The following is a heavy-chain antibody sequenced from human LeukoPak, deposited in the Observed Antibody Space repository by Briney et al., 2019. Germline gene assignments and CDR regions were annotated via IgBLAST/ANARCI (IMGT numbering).Heavy chain of an antibody. CDR2: IRYDGSNK. CDR1: GFTFSSYG. V-gene: IGHV3-30*02. J-gene: IGHJ4*02. D-gene: IGHD5-12*01. Sequence: GGSLRLSCAASGFTFSSYGMHWVRQAPGKGLEWVAFIRYDGSNKYYADSVKGRFTISRDNSKNTLYLQMNSQIAEDTAVYYCAKDRWGGYEHIDYWGQGPLVTVSS. CDR3: AKDRWGGYEHIDY.